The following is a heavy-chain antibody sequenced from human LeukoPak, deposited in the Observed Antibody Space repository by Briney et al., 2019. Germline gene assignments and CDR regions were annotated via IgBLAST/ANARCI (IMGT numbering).Heavy chain of an antibody. CDR3: ARGRGWWELLKSWFDP. J-gene: IGHJ5*02. V-gene: IGHV4-34*01. CDR1: GGSFSGYY. Sequence: PSETLCLTCAVYGGSFSGYYWSGIRQPPGKGLEWIVEINHSGSTNYNPSLKSRVTISVDTSENQFSLKLSSVTAADTAVYYCARGRGWWELLKSWFDPRGQGTLVTVSS. D-gene: IGHD1-26*01. CDR2: INHSGST.